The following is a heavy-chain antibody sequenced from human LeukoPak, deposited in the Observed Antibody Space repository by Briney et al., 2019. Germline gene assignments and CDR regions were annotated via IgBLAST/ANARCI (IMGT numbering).Heavy chain of an antibody. Sequence: GGSLRLSCAASGFTFSNAWMSWVRQAPGKGLEWVGRIKNNGGGGTTDYAAPVKGRFTISRDDSKNTLDLQMNSLKTEDTAVYYCITGRAARRALDIWGQGTMVTVS. D-gene: IGHD6-13*01. V-gene: IGHV3-15*01. CDR1: GFTFSNAW. CDR2: IKNNGGGGTT. J-gene: IGHJ3*02. CDR3: ITGRAARRALDI.